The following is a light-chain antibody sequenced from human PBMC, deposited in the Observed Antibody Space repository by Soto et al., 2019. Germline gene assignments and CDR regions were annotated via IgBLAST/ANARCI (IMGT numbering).Light chain of an antibody. CDR1: QGISSY. CDR2: AAS. J-gene: IGKJ5*01. CDR3: QQLNSYPLT. Sequence: DIQVTQSPSTLSASVGYRFTITCRASQGISSYLEWYQQKPGKAPKLLIYAASTLQSGVPSRFRGSGSGTEFTLTISSLPPEDFEPYYCQQLNSYPLTFGQGTRLEIK. V-gene: IGKV1-9*01.